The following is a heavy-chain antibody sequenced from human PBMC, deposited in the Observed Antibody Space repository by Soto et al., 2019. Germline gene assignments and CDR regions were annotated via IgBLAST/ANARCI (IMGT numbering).Heavy chain of an antibody. CDR2: IYYSGST. CDR1: GGSISSYY. J-gene: IGHJ5*02. Sequence: SETLSLTCTVSGGSISSYYWSWIRQPPGKGLEWIGYIYYSGSTNCNPSLKSRVTISADTSKNQFSLKLSSVTAADTAVYYCAREYRYYDFWSGYNWFDPWGQGTLVTVSS. V-gene: IGHV4-59*01. D-gene: IGHD3-3*01. CDR3: AREYRYYDFWSGYNWFDP.